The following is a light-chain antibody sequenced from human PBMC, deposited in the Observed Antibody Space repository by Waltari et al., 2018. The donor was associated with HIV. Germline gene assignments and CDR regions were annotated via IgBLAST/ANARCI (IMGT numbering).Light chain of an antibody. V-gene: IGLV1-44*01. CDR3: AAWDDTLNGL. CDR1: SSNLGRNA. J-gene: IGLJ1*01. CDR2: DNN. Sequence: HSILTQPPSASGTPGQRVTISCSGRSSNLGRNAVSWYQQLPGTAPKLLIHDNNERPSGVPDRFSGSKSGTSASLTISGLHSEDEADYYCAAWDDTLNGLFGTGTKVTVL.